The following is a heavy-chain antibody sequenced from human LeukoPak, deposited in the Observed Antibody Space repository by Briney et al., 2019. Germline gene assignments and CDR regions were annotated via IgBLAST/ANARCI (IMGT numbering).Heavy chain of an antibody. V-gene: IGHV3-48*04. CDR2: ISSSGSTI. CDR3: ARVSTISHYYYYMDV. J-gene: IGHJ6*03. Sequence: GGSLRLSCAASGFTFSSYGMHWVRQAPGKGLEWVSYISSSGSTIYYADSVKGRFTISRDNAKNSLYLQMNSLRAEDTAVYYCARVSTISHYYYYMDVWGKGTTVTISS. D-gene: IGHD5/OR15-5a*01. CDR1: GFTFSSYG.